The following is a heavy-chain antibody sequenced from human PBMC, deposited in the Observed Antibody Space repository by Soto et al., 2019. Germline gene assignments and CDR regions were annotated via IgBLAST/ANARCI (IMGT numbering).Heavy chain of an antibody. CDR3: ESRAVAGWFDP. D-gene: IGHD6-19*01. CDR1: GGSISSYY. Sequence: SETLSLTCTVSGGSISSYYWSWIRQPAGKGLEWIGRIYTSGSTNYNPSLKSRVTMSVDTSKNQFSLKLSSVTAADTAVYYCESRAVAGWFDPWGQGTLVTVSS. V-gene: IGHV4-4*07. J-gene: IGHJ5*02. CDR2: IYTSGST.